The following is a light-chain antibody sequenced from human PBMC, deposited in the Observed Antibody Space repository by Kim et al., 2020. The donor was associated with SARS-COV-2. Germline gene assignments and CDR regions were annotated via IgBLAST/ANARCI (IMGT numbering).Light chain of an antibody. CDR2: GNN. Sequence: QSVLTQPPSVSGAPGQRVTISCTGTSSTIGAGYDVHWYQHIPGTAPKLLIYGNNHRPSGVPDRFSGSKSGTSASLAITGLQADDEADFYCQSYDSSLSGWVFGGGTKLTVL. CDR3: QSYDSSLSGWV. V-gene: IGLV1-40*01. J-gene: IGLJ3*02. CDR1: SSTIGAGYD.